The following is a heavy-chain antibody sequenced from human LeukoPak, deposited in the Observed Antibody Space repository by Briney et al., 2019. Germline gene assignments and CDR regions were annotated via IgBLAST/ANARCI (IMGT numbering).Heavy chain of an antibody. D-gene: IGHD3-10*01. CDR1: GFTFSSYA. J-gene: IGHJ4*02. CDR2: ISYDGSNK. V-gene: IGHV3-30-3*01. Sequence: GGSLRLSCAASGFTFSSYAMHWVRQAPGKGLEWVAVISYDGSNKYYADSVKGRFTISRDNSKNTLYLQMNSLRAEDTAMYYCARDVRATRGVDYWGQGTLVTVSS. CDR3: ARDVRATRGVDY.